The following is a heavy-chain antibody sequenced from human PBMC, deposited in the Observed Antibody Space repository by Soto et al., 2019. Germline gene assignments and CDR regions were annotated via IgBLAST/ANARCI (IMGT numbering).Heavy chain of an antibody. D-gene: IGHD3-10*01. CDR1: GYSIGSGYY. CDR3: ARSLFSASWFAGY. CDR2: IYHSGTT. V-gene: IGHV4-38-2*01. Sequence: PSETLSLTCAVSGYSIGSGYYWGWIRQPPGKGLEWIGSIYHSGTTYYNPSLKSRVTISIDTSNNQFSLKLTSVTAADTAVYYCARSLFSASWFAGYWGQGTLVTVSS. J-gene: IGHJ4*02.